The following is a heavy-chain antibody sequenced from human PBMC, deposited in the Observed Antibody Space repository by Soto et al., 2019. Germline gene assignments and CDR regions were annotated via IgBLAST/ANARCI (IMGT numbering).Heavy chain of an antibody. V-gene: IGHV3-23*01. D-gene: IGHD2-8*01. J-gene: IGHJ1*01. CDR1: GFNFNIYA. Sequence: GGSLRLSCTASGFNFNIYAMSWVRQAPGKGLEWVSTISGKGVKTDYAGSVKGRFTISRDNSRSTLYLQMNSLRVDDTAVYYCAKESQWYGGQFSHPWGKGTPVTVSS. CDR3: AKESQWYGGQFSHP. CDR2: ISGKGVKT.